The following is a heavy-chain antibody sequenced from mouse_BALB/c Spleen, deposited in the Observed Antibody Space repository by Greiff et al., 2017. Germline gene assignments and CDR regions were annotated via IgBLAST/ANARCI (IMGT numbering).Heavy chain of an antibody. Sequence: EVQLQQSGAELVRSGASVKLSCTASGFNIKDYYMHWVKQRPEQGLEWIGWIDPENGDTEYAPKFQGKATMTADTSSNTAYLQLSSLTSEDTAVYYCNAYGAYYYGSSPYYAMDYWGQGTSVTVSS. CDR2: IDPENGDT. D-gene: IGHD1-1*01. V-gene: IGHV14-4*02. CDR1: GFNIKDYY. J-gene: IGHJ4*01. CDR3: NAYGAYYYGSSPYYAMDY.